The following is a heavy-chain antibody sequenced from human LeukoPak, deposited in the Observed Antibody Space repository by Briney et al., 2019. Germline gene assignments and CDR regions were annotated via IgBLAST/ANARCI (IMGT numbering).Heavy chain of an antibody. V-gene: IGHV3-7*03. J-gene: IGHJ1*01. CDR2: IKQDGSEK. Sequence: GGSLRLSCAASGFTFSRYWMSWVRQAPGKGLEWVANIKQDGSEKYYVDSVKGRFTISRDNAKNSLYLQMNSLRAEDTAVYYCASTGYSSSWYTEGYYFQHWGQGTLVTVSS. D-gene: IGHD6-13*01. CDR1: GFTFSRYW. CDR3: ASTGYSSSWYTEGYYFQH.